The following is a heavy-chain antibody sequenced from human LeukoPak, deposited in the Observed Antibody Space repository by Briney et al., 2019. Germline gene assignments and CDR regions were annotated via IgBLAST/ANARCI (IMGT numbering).Heavy chain of an antibody. V-gene: IGHV4-31*03. CDR1: GGSISRDGHY. Sequence: SETLSLTCTVSGGSISRDGHYWSWICQYPGKGLESIGSVSSSGTTTYNPSLKSRVTISLDTSQNQFSLNLRFLTAADTAVYYCAREMVRDAFDIWGQGTMVTVSS. CDR3: AREMVRDAFDI. D-gene: IGHD2-8*01. J-gene: IGHJ3*02. CDR2: VSSSGTT.